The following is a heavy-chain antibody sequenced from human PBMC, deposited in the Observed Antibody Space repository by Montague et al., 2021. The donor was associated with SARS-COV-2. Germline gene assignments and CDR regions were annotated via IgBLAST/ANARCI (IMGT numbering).Heavy chain of an antibody. CDR3: ARVGRGSSWYETAFDI. CDR2: IYNSGST. J-gene: IGHJ3*02. D-gene: IGHD6-13*01. Sequence: SETLSLTCTVSGGSISRYSWTWIRQPPGKGLEWIGYIYNSGSTNXNPSLTSRVTISVDTSKNQFSLKLSSVAAADTAVYYCARVGRGSSWYETAFDIWGQGIMVTVSS. V-gene: IGHV4-59*01. CDR1: GGSISRYS.